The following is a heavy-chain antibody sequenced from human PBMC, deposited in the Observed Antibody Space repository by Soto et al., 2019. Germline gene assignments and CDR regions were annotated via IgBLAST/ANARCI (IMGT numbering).Heavy chain of an antibody. J-gene: IGHJ4*02. V-gene: IGHV4-30-4*01. Sequence: SETLSLTCNVSGGPIKTGDYYWNWIRQPPGKGLEWIGYVFYSGATNYSPSPKSRAAISMDTSKNQFSLSLTSVTAADTAVYYCARAGFSYGHLLFWGQGIRVTVSS. CDR2: VFYSGAT. CDR3: ARAGFSYGHLLF. D-gene: IGHD3-10*01. CDR1: GGPIKTGDYY.